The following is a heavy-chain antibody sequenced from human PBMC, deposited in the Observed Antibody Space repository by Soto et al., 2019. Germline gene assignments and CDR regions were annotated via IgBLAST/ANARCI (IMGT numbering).Heavy chain of an antibody. CDR3: TRRGDYYDSSVDY. CDR2: IRSKASSYAT. CDR1: GFKFSGSA. Sequence: PGGSLRLSCAVSGFKFSGSALHWVRQAPGKGLEWLGRIRSKASSYATEYAASVKGRFTISRDESKNMVFLQMNSLKTEDTAVYYCTRRGDYYDSSVDYWGQGXLVTVSS. J-gene: IGHJ4*02. V-gene: IGHV3-73*01. D-gene: IGHD3-22*01.